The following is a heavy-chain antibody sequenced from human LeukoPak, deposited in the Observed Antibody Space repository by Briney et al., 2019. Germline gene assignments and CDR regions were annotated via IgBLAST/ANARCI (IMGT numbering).Heavy chain of an antibody. V-gene: IGHV4-34*01. CDR1: GGSFSGYY. J-gene: IGHJ4*02. D-gene: IGHD6-19*01. CDR3: ARGVNSSGWFLSDDYFDY. CDR2: INHSGST. Sequence: SETLSLTCAVYGGSFSGYYWSWIRQPPGKGLEWIGEINHSGSTNYNPSLKSRVTISVDTSKNQFSLKLSSVTAADTAVYYLARGVNSSGWFLSDDYFDYWGQGTLVTVSS.